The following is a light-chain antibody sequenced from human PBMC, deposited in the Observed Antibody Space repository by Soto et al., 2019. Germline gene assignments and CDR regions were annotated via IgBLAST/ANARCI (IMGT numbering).Light chain of an antibody. CDR3: SSFTSTTTVV. V-gene: IGLV2-14*01. Sequence: QSALTQPASVSGSPGQSITISCTGTSSDVGGYNYVSWYQQHPGKAPKLIIYEVNNRPSGVSNRFSGSKSGNTASLTISGLQAEDEADYHCSSFTSTTTVVFGGGTKVTVL. CDR1: SSDVGGYNY. J-gene: IGLJ2*01. CDR2: EVN.